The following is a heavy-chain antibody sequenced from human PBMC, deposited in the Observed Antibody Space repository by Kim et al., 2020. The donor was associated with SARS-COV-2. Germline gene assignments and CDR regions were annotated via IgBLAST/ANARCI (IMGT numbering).Heavy chain of an antibody. J-gene: IGHJ6*02. Sequence: KGRFTISRDNSKNTLYLQMNSLRAEDTAVYYCAKDFEWLRNYYYYGMDVWGQGTTVTVSS. D-gene: IGHD5-12*01. CDR3: AKDFEWLRNYYYYGMDV. V-gene: IGHV3-30*02.